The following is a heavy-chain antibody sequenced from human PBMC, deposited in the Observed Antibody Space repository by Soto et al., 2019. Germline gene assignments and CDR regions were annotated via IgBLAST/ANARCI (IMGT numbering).Heavy chain of an antibody. Sequence: QVQPVESGGGVVQPGRSLRLSCVVSGFTFRSYAMHWVRQAPGKGLEWVAVISNDGHNNYHADSVKGRFTISRDNSKNTLYLHMDSLRAEDTALYYCSRFVDYGGSEYYFDNWGQGIQVIVST. J-gene: IGHJ4*02. CDR1: GFTFRSYA. CDR2: ISNDGHNN. V-gene: IGHV3-30-3*02. CDR3: SRFVDYGGSEYYFDN. D-gene: IGHD4-17*01.